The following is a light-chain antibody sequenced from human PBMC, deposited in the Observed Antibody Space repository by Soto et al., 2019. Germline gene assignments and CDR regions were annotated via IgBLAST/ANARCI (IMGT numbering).Light chain of an antibody. CDR3: QQYHSDPIT. V-gene: IGKV4-1*01. CDR1: QSVLSTSNNKNY. J-gene: IGKJ5*01. CDR2: WAS. Sequence: DFVMTQSLDSLAVSLCERATINCKSSQSVLSTSNNKNYLAWFQQKPGQPPKLVIYWASVRASGVPDRFSGSGSGTDFTLTISSLQAEDVAVYYCQQYHSDPITFGQGTRLEI.